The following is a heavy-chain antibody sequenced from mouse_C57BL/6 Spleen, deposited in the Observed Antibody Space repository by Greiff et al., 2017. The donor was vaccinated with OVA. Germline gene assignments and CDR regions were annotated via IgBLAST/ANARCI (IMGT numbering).Heavy chain of an antibody. V-gene: IGHV3-6*01. D-gene: IGHD4-1*01. Sequence: EVKLVESGPGLVKPSQSLSLTCSVTGYSITSGYYWNWIRQFPGNKLEWMGYISYDGSNNYNPSLKNRISITRDTSKNQFFLKLNSVTTEDTATYYCARDPSWDAYFDYWGQGTTLTVSS. CDR1: GYSITSGYY. J-gene: IGHJ2*01. CDR3: ARDPSWDAYFDY. CDR2: ISYDGSN.